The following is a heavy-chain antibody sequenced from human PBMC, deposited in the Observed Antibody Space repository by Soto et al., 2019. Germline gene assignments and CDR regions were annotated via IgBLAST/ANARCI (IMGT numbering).Heavy chain of an antibody. D-gene: IGHD6-13*01. CDR1: GFTFSSYA. J-gene: IGHJ6*02. CDR3: ASWAIAAAGSHYYYYYGMDV. V-gene: IGHV3-23*01. Sequence: PGGSLRLSCAASGFTFSSYAMSWVRQAPGKGLEWVSAISGSGGSTYYADSVKGRFTISRDNSKNTLYLQMNSLRAEDTAVYYCASWAIAAAGSHYYYYYGMDVWGQGTTVTVSS. CDR2: ISGSGGST.